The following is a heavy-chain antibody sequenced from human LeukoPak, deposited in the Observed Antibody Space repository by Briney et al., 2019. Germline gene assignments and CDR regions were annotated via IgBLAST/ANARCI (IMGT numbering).Heavy chain of an antibody. J-gene: IGHJ4*02. V-gene: IGHV3-23*01. D-gene: IGHD3-3*01. CDR2: ISGSGGST. Sequence: GGTLRLSCAASGFTFSSYGMSWVRQAPGKGLEWVSAISGSGGSTYYAESVKGRFTISRDNSKNTLYLQMNSLRAEDTAVYYCATRSLRFLEWLLGVWGQGTLVTVSS. CDR3: ATRSLRFLEWLLGV. CDR1: GFTFSSYG.